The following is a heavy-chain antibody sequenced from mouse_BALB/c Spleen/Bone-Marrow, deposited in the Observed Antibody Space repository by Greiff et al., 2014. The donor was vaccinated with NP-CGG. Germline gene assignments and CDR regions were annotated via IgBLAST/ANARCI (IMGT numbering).Heavy chain of an antibody. CDR2: INSDGGST. J-gene: IGHJ3*01. D-gene: IGHD1-1*01. V-gene: IGHV5-2*01. CDR1: EYEFPSHD. CDR3: ARHGDYYGSSLFAY. Sequence: DVMLVESGGGLVQPGESLKLSCESNEYEFPSHDMSWVRKTPEKRLELVAAINSDGGSTYYPDTMERRFIISRDNSKKTLYLQMSRLRSEDTAFYYCARHGDYYGSSLFAYWGQGTLVTASA.